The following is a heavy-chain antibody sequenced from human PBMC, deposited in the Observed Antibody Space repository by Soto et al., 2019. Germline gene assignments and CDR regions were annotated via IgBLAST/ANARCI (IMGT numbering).Heavy chain of an antibody. D-gene: IGHD3-10*01. J-gene: IGHJ6*02. CDR3: ARFLWGSGGGYHYYYGMDV. CDR2: IYYSGST. CDR1: GGSISSYY. V-gene: IGHV4-59*01. Sequence: SETLSLTCTVSGGSISSYYWSWIRQPPGKGLEWIGYIYYSGSTNYNPSLKSRVTISVDTSKNQFSLKLSSVTAADTAVYYCARFLWGSGGGYHYYYGMDVWGQGTTVTVSS.